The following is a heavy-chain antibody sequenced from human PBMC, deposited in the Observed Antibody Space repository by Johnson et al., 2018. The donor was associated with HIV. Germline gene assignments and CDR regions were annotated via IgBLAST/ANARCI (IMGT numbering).Heavy chain of an antibody. CDR2: INSDGSST. J-gene: IGHJ3*01. CDR1: GFTFSSYW. V-gene: IGHV3-74*02. D-gene: IGHD3-10*01. Sequence: VQLVESGGGLVKPGGSLRLFCAASGFTFSSYWMHWVRQAPGKGLVCVSRINSDGSSTSYADSVKGRFTISRDNAKNTLYLQMNSLRAEDTAVYYCTRGWGYAFDVWGQGTMVTVSS. CDR3: TRGWGYAFDV.